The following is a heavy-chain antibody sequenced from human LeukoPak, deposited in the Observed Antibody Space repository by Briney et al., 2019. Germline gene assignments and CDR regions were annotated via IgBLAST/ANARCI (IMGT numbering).Heavy chain of an antibody. V-gene: IGHV4-4*07. CDR3: ANHGDDYGDYTDAFDI. D-gene: IGHD4-17*01. Sequence: SETLSLTCTVSGGSISSYYWSWIRQPAGKGLEWIGRIYTSGSTNYNPSLKSRVAMSVDTSKNQFSLKLSSVTAADTAVYYCANHGDDYGDYTDAFDIWGQGTMVTVSS. J-gene: IGHJ3*02. CDR1: GGSISSYY. CDR2: IYTSGST.